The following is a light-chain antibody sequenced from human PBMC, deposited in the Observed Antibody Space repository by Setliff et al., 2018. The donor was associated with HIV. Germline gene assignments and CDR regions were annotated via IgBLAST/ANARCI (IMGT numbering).Light chain of an antibody. V-gene: IGLV1-36*01. CDR1: SSNIGNNA. CDR3: AAWDDSLNGYV. J-gene: IGLJ1*01. CDR2: YDD. Sequence: QSVLTQPPSVSEAPRQRVTISCSGSSSNIGNNAVNWYQQLPGKAPKLLIFYDDLLSSGISGRFSGSKSGTSASLAISGLQSEDEADYYCAAWDDSLNGYVFGTGTKVTVL.